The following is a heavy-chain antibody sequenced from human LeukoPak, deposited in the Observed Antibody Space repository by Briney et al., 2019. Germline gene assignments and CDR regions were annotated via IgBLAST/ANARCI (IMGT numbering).Heavy chain of an antibody. D-gene: IGHD2-15*01. J-gene: IGHJ4*02. V-gene: IGHV4-4*07. Sequence: SETLSLTCTVSGGSISSYYWSWIRQPAGKGLEWIGRIHSSGSTNYNPSLRSRVTMSVDTSKNQFSLKLSSVTAADTAIYYCARALYCSGVSCYSSFFDYWGQGTLVTASS. CDR3: ARALYCSGVSCYSSFFDY. CDR2: IHSSGST. CDR1: GGSISSYY.